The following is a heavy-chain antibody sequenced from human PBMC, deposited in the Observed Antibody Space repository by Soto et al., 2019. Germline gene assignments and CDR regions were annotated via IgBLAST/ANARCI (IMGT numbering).Heavy chain of an antibody. D-gene: IGHD5-18*01. CDR1: GGSFSGYY. Sequence: SETLSLTCAVYGGSFSGYYWSWIRQPPGKGLEWIGEINHSGSTNYNPSLKSRVTISVDTSKNQFSLKLSSVTAADTAVYYCARGYSYCYQWQRYYYYMYVWGKGTTVTVSS. CDR2: INHSGST. J-gene: IGHJ6*03. CDR3: ARGYSYCYQWQRYYYYMYV. V-gene: IGHV4-34*01.